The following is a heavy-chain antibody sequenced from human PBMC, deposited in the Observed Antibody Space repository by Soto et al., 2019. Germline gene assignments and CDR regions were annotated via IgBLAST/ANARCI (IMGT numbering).Heavy chain of an antibody. J-gene: IGHJ6*02. Sequence: QVTLKESGPVLVKPTETLTLTCTVSGFSLSNARMGVSWIRQPPGKALEWLAHIFSNDEKSYSTSLKSRLTTXXDTSKSQVVLXXTXMXXVDTATYYCARVVTYYYDSSGYRRVDYYYYYGMDVWGQGTTVTVSS. V-gene: IGHV2-26*01. CDR1: GFSLSNARMG. D-gene: IGHD3-22*01. CDR3: ARVVTYYYDSSGYRRVDYYYYYGMDV. CDR2: IFSNDEK.